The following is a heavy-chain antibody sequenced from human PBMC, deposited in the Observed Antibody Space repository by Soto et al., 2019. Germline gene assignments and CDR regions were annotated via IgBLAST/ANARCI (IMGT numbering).Heavy chain of an antibody. CDR2: ILPGDSDT. V-gene: IGHV5-51*01. J-gene: IGHJ3*02. CDR1: GYNFANYW. CDR3: AAGYTTGPDAFDI. D-gene: IGHD6-13*01. Sequence: PGASLKISCKGSGYNFANYWIGWVRQMPGKGLGWMGMILPGDSDTKNSPSLQGQITMSVDKSDSSAYLQWRSLKASDTAMYYCAAGYTTGPDAFDIWGQGTMVTVSS.